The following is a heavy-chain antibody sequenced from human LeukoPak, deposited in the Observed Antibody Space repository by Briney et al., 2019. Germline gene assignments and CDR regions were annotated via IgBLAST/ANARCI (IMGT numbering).Heavy chain of an antibody. Sequence: SCKSSAYTFTSYGISWVRQAPGKGLEWVANIKQDGSEKYYVDSVKGRFTISRDNAKNSLYLQMNSLRAEDTAVYYCASRAHFWSGPGGWGQGTLVTVSS. CDR3: ASRAHFWSGPGG. J-gene: IGHJ4*02. CDR1: AYTFTSYG. CDR2: IKQDGSEK. D-gene: IGHD3-3*02. V-gene: IGHV3-7*01.